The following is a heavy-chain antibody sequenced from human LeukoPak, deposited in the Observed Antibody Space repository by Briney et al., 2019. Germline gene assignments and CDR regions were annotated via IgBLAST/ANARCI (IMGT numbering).Heavy chain of an antibody. CDR2: IYYSGST. CDR1: GGSTSSHY. V-gene: IGHV4-59*11. CDR3: ARAGNYETFDH. D-gene: IGHD4-11*01. Sequence: SETLSLTCTVSGGSTSSHYWSWIRQPPGKGLEWIGYIYYSGSTNYNPSLKSRVTISVDTSKNQFSLKLSSVTAADTAVYYCARAGNYETFDHWGQGTLVTVSS. J-gene: IGHJ4*02.